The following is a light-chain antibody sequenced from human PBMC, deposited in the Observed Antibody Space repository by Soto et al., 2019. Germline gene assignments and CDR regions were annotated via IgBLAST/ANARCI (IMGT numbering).Light chain of an antibody. CDR3: SSYTSSGALGV. J-gene: IGLJ2*01. Sequence: QSALTQPASVSGSPGQSITISCTGTSSDVGHYNYVSWYQQHPGKAPKLMIYGVTDRPSGVSNRFSGSKSGNTASLTISGLQAEDEADYYCSSYTSSGALGVFGGGTKLTVL. CDR1: SSDVGHYNY. V-gene: IGLV2-14*01. CDR2: GVT.